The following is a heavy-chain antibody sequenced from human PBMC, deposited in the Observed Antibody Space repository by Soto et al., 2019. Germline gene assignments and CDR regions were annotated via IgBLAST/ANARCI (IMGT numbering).Heavy chain of an antibody. CDR3: ARQRRGWDSSAYYPYFFDY. V-gene: IGHV4-59*08. CDR1: GGSISSYY. CDR2: FYYSGST. Sequence: SETLSLTCTVSGGSISSYYWSWIRQPPGKGLEWIGFFYYSGSTNYIPSLKSRVTISVDTSKNQFFLKLSSVTAADTAVYYCARQRRGWDSSAYYPYFFDYWGQGTLVTVSS. J-gene: IGHJ4*02. D-gene: IGHD3-22*01.